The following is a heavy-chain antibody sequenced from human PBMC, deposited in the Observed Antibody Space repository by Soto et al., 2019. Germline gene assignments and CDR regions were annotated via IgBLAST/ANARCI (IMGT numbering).Heavy chain of an antibody. Sequence: QVQLVESGGGVVQPGRSLRLSCAASGFTFSSYAMHWVRQAPGKGLEWVAVISYDGSNKYYADSVKGRFTISRDNSKNTLYLQMNSLRAEDTAVYYCAREQWLERRGFDYWGQGTLVTVSS. CDR3: AREQWLERRGFDY. CDR1: GFTFSSYA. CDR2: ISYDGSNK. V-gene: IGHV3-30-3*01. J-gene: IGHJ4*02. D-gene: IGHD6-19*01.